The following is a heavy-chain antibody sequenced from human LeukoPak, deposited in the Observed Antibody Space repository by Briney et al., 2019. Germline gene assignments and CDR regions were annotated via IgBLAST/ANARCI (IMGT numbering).Heavy chain of an antibody. CDR1: GFTFSRYS. V-gene: IGHV3-21*01. J-gene: IGHJ5*02. CDR3: ARMEPGNWFDP. Sequence: GGSLRLSCAASGFTFSRYSMNWVRQAPGKGLEWVSSISSSSSYIYYADSVKGRFTISRDNAKDSLYLQMNSLRAEDTAVYYCARMEPGNWFDPWGQGTLVTVSS. CDR2: ISSSSSYI. D-gene: IGHD1-1*01.